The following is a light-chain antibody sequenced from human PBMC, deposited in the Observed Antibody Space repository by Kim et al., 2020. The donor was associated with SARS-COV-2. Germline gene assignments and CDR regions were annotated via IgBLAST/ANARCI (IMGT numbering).Light chain of an antibody. J-gene: IGKJ2*01. V-gene: IGKV3-20*01. CDR2: GTS. CDR1: QSVASNH. CDR3: QQYDRSPYT. Sequence: LSPGERDTLACRASQSVASNHLAWFHQKPGQAPRLLVYGTSSRATGIPDRFSGSGSGTDFTLTISRLEPEDFAIYYCQQYDRSPYTFGQGTKLEIK.